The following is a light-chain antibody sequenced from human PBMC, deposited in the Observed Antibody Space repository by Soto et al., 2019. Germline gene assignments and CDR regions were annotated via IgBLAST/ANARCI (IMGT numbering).Light chain of an antibody. CDR3: CSYAGSYTWV. CDR2: DVT. Sequence: QSVLTQPRSVSGSPGQSVTISCTGTSSDVGGYNFVSWYQHHPGKAPKLIIYDVTKRPSGVPDRFSGSRSGNTASLTISGLQAEDEADYHCCSYAGSYTWVFGGGTKLTVL. CDR1: SSDVGGYNF. J-gene: IGLJ3*02. V-gene: IGLV2-11*01.